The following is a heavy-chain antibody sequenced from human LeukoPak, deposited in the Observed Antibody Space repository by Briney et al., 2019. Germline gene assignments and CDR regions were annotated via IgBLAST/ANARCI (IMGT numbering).Heavy chain of an antibody. J-gene: IGHJ4*02. CDR3: AKERGWASSGGSYFDY. CDR2: IRYDGSDR. V-gene: IGHV3-30*02. CDR1: GFTFSSYG. D-gene: IGHD2-15*01. Sequence: GGSLRLSCAASGFTFSSYGMHWVRQAPGKGLEWVAFIRYDGSDRYYADSVKGRFTISRDNSKNTLYVQMNSLRAEDTAVYYCAKERGWASSGGSYFDYWGQGTLVTVSS.